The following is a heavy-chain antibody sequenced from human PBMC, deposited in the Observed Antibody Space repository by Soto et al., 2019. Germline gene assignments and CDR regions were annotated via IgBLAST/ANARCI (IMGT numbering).Heavy chain of an antibody. CDR2: IHCYSGNT. CDR3: SREVAGAGGEFDY. V-gene: IGHV1-18*01. D-gene: IGHD6-13*01. J-gene: IGHJ4*02. CDR1: GYTFTTYG. Sequence: QVQLVQSGTEVKNPGASVKVSCKTSGYTFTTYGIGWVRQAPGQGLEWVGWIHCYSGNTNYAQKLQGRVTVTTDTSTSTGYMEVGSLRFDETAMYFFSREVAGAGGEFDYLGQGTLVTVSS.